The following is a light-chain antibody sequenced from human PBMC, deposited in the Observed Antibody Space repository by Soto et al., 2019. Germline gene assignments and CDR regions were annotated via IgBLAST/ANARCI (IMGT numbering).Light chain of an antibody. Sequence: QSALTQPRSVSGSPGQSVTISCTGTSTDVGDYNYVSWYQQHPGKAPKLMIYDVTRRPSGVPDRFSGSKSGNTASLTISGLQAEDEADFYCCSYAGSYFYVCGTGTKLTVL. J-gene: IGLJ1*01. CDR2: DVT. CDR3: CSYAGSYFYV. CDR1: STDVGDYNY. V-gene: IGLV2-11*01.